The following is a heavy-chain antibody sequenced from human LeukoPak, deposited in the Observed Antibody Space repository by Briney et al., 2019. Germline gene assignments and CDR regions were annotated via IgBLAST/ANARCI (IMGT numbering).Heavy chain of an antibody. CDR2: ISAYNGNT. J-gene: IGHJ5*02. V-gene: IGHV1-18*01. Sequence: ASVKVSCKASGYTFTCYGISWVRQAPGQGLEWMGWISAYNGNTNYAQKLQGRVTMTTDTSTSTAYMELRSLRSDDTAVYYCARVGAVAGTSWFDPWGQGTLVTVSS. CDR1: GYTFTCYG. D-gene: IGHD6-19*01. CDR3: ARVGAVAGTSWFDP.